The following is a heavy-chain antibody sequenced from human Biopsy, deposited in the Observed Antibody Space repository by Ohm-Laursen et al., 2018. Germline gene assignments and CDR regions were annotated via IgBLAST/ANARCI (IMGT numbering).Heavy chain of an antibody. CDR1: GYTLTALS. CDR2: FAPENGKT. Sequence: SVNVSCKVSGYTLTALSMHWVRQAPGRGLEWMGGFAPENGKTIYAQKFQGRITMTEDTSTDTAYMDLSSLRSEDTAVYYCARDTKWLASGPIDYWGQGALVTVSS. V-gene: IGHV1-24*01. D-gene: IGHD3-22*01. CDR3: ARDTKWLASGPIDY. J-gene: IGHJ4*02.